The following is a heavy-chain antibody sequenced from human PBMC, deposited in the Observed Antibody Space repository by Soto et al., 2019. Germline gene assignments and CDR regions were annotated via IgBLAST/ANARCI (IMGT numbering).Heavy chain of an antibody. Sequence: ASVKVSCKASGFTFTNSAVQWVRQARGQRLEWMGIINPIGGSTSYAQKFQGRVTMTRDTSTSTVYMELSSLRSEDTAVYYCARYNGPDAFDIWGQGTMVTVSS. J-gene: IGHJ3*02. CDR3: ARYNGPDAFDI. CDR1: GFTFTNSA. V-gene: IGHV1-46*03. CDR2: INPIGGST. D-gene: IGHD1-20*01.